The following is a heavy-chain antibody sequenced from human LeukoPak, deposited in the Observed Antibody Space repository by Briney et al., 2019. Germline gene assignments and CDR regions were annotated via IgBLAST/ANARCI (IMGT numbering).Heavy chain of an antibody. CDR1: GFTFSSCS. CDR3: ARARGSLGWYSDY. CDR2: VSSSSSYI. V-gene: IGHV3-21*01. Sequence: GGSLRLSCAASGFTFSSCSMNWVRLAPGKGREWVSSVSSSSSYISYADSVKGRFTISTDNSKNTLYLQMNSLRAEDTAVYYCARARGSLGWYSDYWGQRTLVTVSS. D-gene: IGHD6-19*01. J-gene: IGHJ4*02.